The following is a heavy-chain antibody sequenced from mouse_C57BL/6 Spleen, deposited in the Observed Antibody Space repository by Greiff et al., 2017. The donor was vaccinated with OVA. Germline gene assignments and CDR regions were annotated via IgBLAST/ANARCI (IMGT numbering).Heavy chain of an antibody. CDR1: GYTFTSYW. CDR2: IDPSDSYT. V-gene: IGHV1-59*01. CDR3: ARFYYGSSYWYFDV. D-gene: IGHD1-1*01. J-gene: IGHJ1*03. Sequence: VKLKQPGAELVRPGTSVKLSCKASGYTFTSYWMHWVKQRPGQGLEWIGVIDPSDSYTNYNQKFKGKATLTVDTSSSTAYMQLSSLTSEDSAVYYCARFYYGSSYWYFDVWGTGTTVTVSS.